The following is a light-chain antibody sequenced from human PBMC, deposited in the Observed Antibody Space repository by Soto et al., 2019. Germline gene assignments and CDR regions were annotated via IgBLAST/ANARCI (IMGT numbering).Light chain of an antibody. V-gene: IGKV2-30*01. CDR1: QSLVYSDGNTY. CDR3: RQGTHWPLS. Sequence: DVVMTQSPLSLPVTLGQPASISCRSSQSLVYSDGNTYLNWFQQRPGQSPRRLIYKVSNRDSGGQDRFSGSGSGADFTLKISRVEAGDVGVYYCRQGTHWPLSFGEGTKVEIK. J-gene: IGKJ1*01. CDR2: KVS.